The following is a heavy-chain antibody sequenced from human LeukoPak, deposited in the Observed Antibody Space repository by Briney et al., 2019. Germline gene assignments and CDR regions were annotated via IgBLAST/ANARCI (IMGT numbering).Heavy chain of an antibody. CDR2: ISAYNGNT. J-gene: IGHJ4*02. Sequence: ASVKVFCKASGYAFTSYGISWVRQAPGRGLEWMGWISAYNGNTNYAQKLQGRVTMTTDTSTSTAYMELRSLRSDDTAVYYCARDLSLIVVVPAANLDYWGQGTLVTVSS. CDR3: ARDLSLIVVVPAANLDY. CDR1: GYAFTSYG. V-gene: IGHV1-18*01. D-gene: IGHD2-2*01.